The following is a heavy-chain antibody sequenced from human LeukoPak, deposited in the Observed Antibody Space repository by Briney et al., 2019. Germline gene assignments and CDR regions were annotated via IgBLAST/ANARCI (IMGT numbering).Heavy chain of an antibody. D-gene: IGHD3-16*01. J-gene: IGHJ4*02. CDR3: ASAYYHYYFDY. Sequence: GGSLRLSCAASGFTFSSYEMSWVRQAPGKGLEWVSYISSSGSTIYYADSVKGRFTISRDNAKNSLYLQMNSLRAEDTAVYYCASAYYHYYFDYWGQGTLVTVSS. CDR1: GFTFSSYE. CDR2: ISSSGSTI. V-gene: IGHV3-48*03.